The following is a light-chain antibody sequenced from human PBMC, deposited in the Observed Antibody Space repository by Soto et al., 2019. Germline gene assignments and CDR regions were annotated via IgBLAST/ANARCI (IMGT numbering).Light chain of an antibody. CDR1: QSIGSW. CDR3: QQYNSYPRT. CDR2: KAS. Sequence: DIQMTQSPSTLSASVGDRVTITCRASQSIGSWLAWYQQKPGKAAKLLIYKASSLESGVPSRFSGSGSVTEFTLTISGLQPDDFATYYCQQYNSYPRTFGQGTKVEIK. V-gene: IGKV1-5*03. J-gene: IGKJ1*01.